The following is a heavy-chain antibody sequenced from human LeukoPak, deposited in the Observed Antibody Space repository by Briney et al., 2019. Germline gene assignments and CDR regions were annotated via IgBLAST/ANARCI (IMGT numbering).Heavy chain of an antibody. CDR2: INHSGST. D-gene: IGHD2-21*01. CDR3: ARGVVIAPQTFDY. Sequence: SETLSLTCTVSDGSINTPNYYWGWIRQPPGKGLEWIGEINHSGSTNYNPSLKSRVTISVDTSKNQFSLKLSSVTAADTAVYYCARGVVIAPQTFDYWGQGTLVTVSS. V-gene: IGHV4-39*07. CDR1: DGSINTPNYY. J-gene: IGHJ4*02.